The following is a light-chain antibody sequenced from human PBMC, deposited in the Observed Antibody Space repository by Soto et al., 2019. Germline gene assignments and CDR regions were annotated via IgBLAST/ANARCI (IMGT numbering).Light chain of an antibody. CDR2: GAS. CDR3: QQYNDWPLT. Sequence: RASATVNSDLAWYQQKPGQAPRLLIYGASTRATGIPARFTGSGFGTEFTLTISSLQSEDFGVYYCQQYNDWPLTFGGGPKVDIK. V-gene: IGKV3-15*01. J-gene: IGKJ4*01. CDR1: ATVNSD.